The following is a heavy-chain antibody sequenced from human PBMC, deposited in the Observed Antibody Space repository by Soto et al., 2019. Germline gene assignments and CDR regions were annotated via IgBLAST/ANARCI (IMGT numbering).Heavy chain of an antibody. D-gene: IGHD6-19*01. CDR3: ARDVVTAVAGSVNFFDP. J-gene: IGHJ5*02. CDR1: GFSLRTSG. V-gene: IGHV3-33*01. Sequence: QVQLVESGGGVVQSGRSLTLSCAASGFSLRTSGMHWLRRAPGKGLEWVGFIWYDGTKRFYANSVKGRSTISKDNSNNILYLQMSGLGAEDTAVYYCARDVVTAVAGSVNFFDPWGQGTLVTVSS. CDR2: IWYDGTKR.